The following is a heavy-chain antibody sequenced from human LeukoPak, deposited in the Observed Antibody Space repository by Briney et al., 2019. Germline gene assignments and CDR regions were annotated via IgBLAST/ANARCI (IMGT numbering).Heavy chain of an antibody. J-gene: IGHJ4*02. V-gene: IGHV3-30*18. CDR2: ISYDGSNK. D-gene: IGHD3-22*01. CDR3: AKVLYYDSSGYSLIDY. Sequence: GRSLRLSCAASGFTFSSYGMHWVRQAPGKGLEWVAVISYDGSNKYYADSVKGRFTISRDNSKNTLYLQMNSLRAEDTAVYYCAKVLYYDSSGYSLIDYWGQGTLVTVSS. CDR1: GFTFSSYG.